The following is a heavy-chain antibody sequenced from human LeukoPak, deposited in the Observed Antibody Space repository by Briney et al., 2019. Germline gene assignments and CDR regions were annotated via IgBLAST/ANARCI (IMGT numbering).Heavy chain of an antibody. CDR2: INSDGSST. CDR1: AFTFSSYW. D-gene: IGHD2-2*01. CDR3: ARGVGYCSSTSCYWWFDP. Sequence: PGRSLRLSCAASAFTFSSYWMHWVRQAPGKGLVWVSRINSDGSSTSYADSVKGRFTISRDNAKNTLYLQMNSLRAEDTAVYYCARGVGYCSSTSCYWWFDPWGQGTLVTVSS. J-gene: IGHJ5*02. V-gene: IGHV3-74*01.